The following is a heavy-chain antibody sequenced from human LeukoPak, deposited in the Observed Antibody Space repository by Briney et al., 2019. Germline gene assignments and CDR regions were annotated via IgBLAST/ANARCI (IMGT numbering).Heavy chain of an antibody. CDR3: ARHLNYYLDY. J-gene: IGHJ4*02. Sequence: GGSLRLSCSASGFTFSSYGIHWVRQAPGKGLEWVAFIRYDGSKKNYADSVKGRFTISRDNAKNSLYLQMNSLRAEDTSVYFCARHLNYYLDYWGQGTLVTVSS. D-gene: IGHD3-10*01. CDR2: IRYDGSKK. CDR1: GFTFSSYG. V-gene: IGHV3-30*02.